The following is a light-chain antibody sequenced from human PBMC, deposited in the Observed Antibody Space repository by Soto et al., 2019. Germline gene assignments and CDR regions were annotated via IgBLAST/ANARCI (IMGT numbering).Light chain of an antibody. CDR1: QFIGSN. CDR2: DAS. V-gene: IGKV3-15*01. CDR3: QQYNNCPPLT. J-gene: IGKJ4*01. Sequence: MTQSPVTLSVSPGERATLSCRASQFIGSNLAWYQQKPAQPPRLLIYDASTRATGIPARFSGSGSGTEFTLTISSLQSEDFAVYYSQQYNNCPPLTFGGGTKVDIK.